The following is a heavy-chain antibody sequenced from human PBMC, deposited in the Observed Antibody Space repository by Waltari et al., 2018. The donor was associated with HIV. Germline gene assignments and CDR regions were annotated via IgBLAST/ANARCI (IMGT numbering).Heavy chain of an antibody. V-gene: IGHV6-1*01. CDR1: GDSLSRKNAA. CDR2: TYYRSQWFV. J-gene: IGHJ5*02. D-gene: IGHD2-8*01. CDR3: ALSTNWPPNGWFDP. Sequence: QVQLQQSGPGLVKPSQTLSLTCAISGDSLSRKNAAWNWFRQSPSRGLEWLGRTYYRSQWFVDYALSVKSRITINPDTSKNQFSLHLTSVSPEDTANYYCALSTNWPPNGWFDPWGQGTLVTVSS.